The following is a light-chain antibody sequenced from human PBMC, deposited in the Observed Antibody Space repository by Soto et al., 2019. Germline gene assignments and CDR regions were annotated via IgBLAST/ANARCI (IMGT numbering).Light chain of an antibody. Sequence: DIQMTQSTSSLSASVGDRVTITCRASQGISSYLAWYQQKPGKVPKLLIYRASTLHSGVPSRFSGSGSGTDFTLTINSLQPEDVATYYCQRYNSVPNTFGPGTKVDIK. CDR1: QGISSY. V-gene: IGKV1-27*01. J-gene: IGKJ3*01. CDR3: QRYNSVPNT. CDR2: RAS.